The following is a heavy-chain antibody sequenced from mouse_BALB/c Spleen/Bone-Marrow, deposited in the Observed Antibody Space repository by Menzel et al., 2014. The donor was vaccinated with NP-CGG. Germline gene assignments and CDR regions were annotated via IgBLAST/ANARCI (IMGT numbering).Heavy chain of an antibody. CDR2: ISSGGSYT. Sequence: EVMLVESGGGLVKPGGSLKLSCAASGFTFSSYAMSWVRRTPEKRLEWVATISSGGSYTYYPDSVKGRFTISRDNAKNTLYLQMSSLRSGDTAMYYCARHGITRLLDYWGQGTTLTVSS. CDR3: ARHGITRLLDY. D-gene: IGHD2-4*01. CDR1: GFTFSSYA. V-gene: IGHV5-9-1*01. J-gene: IGHJ2*01.